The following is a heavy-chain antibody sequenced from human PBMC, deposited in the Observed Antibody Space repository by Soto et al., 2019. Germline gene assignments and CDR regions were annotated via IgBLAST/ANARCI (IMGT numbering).Heavy chain of an antibody. CDR1: DYTFTRYG. J-gene: IGHJ6*02. D-gene: IGHD3-10*01. Sequence: ASVKVSCKASDYTFTRYGISWVRQAPGQGLEWMGGIITFYGKANYAQKFQARVTITADKSTSTAYMELSSLRSEDTAVYYCAREFKGFGSDVWGQGTTVTVSS. V-gene: IGHV1-18*01. CDR3: AREFKGFGSDV. CDR2: IITFYGKA.